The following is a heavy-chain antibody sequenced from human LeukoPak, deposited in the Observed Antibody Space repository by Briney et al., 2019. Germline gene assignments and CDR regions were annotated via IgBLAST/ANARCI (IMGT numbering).Heavy chain of an antibody. J-gene: IGHJ4*02. CDR1: GFAFSSYA. V-gene: IGHV4-34*01. Sequence: GSLRLSCAASGFAFSSYAIHWIRQPPGKGLEWIGEINHSGRTNYNPSLKSRVTISVDTSKKQFSLKLSSVTAADTAVYYCARGVDYYGVWGQGTLVTVSS. CDR3: ARGVDYYGV. CDR2: INHSGRT. D-gene: IGHD3-10*01.